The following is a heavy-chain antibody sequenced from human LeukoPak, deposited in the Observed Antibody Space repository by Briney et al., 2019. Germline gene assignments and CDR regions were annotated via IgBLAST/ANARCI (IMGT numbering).Heavy chain of an antibody. Sequence: PGGSLRLSCTASGFTVSSNYMSWVRQAPGKGLEWVSSISSSSSYIYYADSVRGRFTISRDNSKNTLYLQMNSLRAEDTAVYYCANFGCSSTSCLDYWGQGTLVTVSS. CDR3: ANFGCSSTSCLDY. CDR2: ISSSSSYI. V-gene: IGHV3-21*04. CDR1: GFTVSSNY. D-gene: IGHD2-2*01. J-gene: IGHJ4*02.